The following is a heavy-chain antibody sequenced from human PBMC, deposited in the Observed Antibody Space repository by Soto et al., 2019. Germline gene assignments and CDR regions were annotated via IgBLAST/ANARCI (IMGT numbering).Heavy chain of an antibody. CDR2: IYYSGST. CDR3: ARERDSGYSYGENDAFDS. V-gene: IGHV4-59*01. J-gene: IGHJ3*02. D-gene: IGHD5-18*01. CDR1: GGSISSYY. Sequence: QVQLQESGPGLVKPSETLSLTCTVSGGSISSYYWSWIRQPPGKGLEWIGYIYYSGSTNYNPSLKSRVTISVDTSKNQFSLKLSSVTAADTAVYYCARERDSGYSYGENDAFDSWGQGTMVTVSS.